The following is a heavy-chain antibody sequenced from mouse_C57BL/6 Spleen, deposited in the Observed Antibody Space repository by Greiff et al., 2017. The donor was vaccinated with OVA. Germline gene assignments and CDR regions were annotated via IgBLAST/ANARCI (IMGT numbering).Heavy chain of an antibody. J-gene: IGHJ2*01. CDR1: GYAFSSYW. V-gene: IGHV1-80*01. CDR2: IYPGDGDT. D-gene: IGHD2-4*01. Sequence: QVQLQQSGAELVKPGASVKISCKASGYAFSSYWMNWVKQRPGKGLEWIGQIYPGDGDTNYNGKFKGKATLTADKSSSTAYMQLSSLTSEDSAVYFCARSFDYDEGIDYWGQGTTLTVSS. CDR3: ARSFDYDEGIDY.